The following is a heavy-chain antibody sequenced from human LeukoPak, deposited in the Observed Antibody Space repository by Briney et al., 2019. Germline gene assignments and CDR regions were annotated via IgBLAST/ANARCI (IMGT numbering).Heavy chain of an antibody. J-gene: IGHJ4*02. CDR3: ARGAAPGTDYFFDH. D-gene: IGHD6-13*01. Sequence: ASVKVSCKASGYTFTGYYMHWLRQAPGQGLDWMGWINIYSGGTKYAQKFQGRVTMTRDTSISTAYMELSRLNSDDTAVYYCARGAAPGTDYFFDHRGQGTLVTVSS. CDR2: INIYSGGT. CDR1: GYTFTGYY. V-gene: IGHV1-2*02.